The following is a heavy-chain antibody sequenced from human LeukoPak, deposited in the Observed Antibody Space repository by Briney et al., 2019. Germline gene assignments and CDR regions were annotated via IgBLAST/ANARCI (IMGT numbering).Heavy chain of an antibody. CDR1: GLTFSSYW. Sequence: PGGSLRLSCAASGLTFSSYWMHWVRHAPGKRLVWVSRINSDGSSRTYADSAKGRFTISRDNAKNTLSLQMNSLRTEDTAVYYCAREVCIGGSCSVFDYWGQGTLVTVSS. V-gene: IGHV3-74*01. D-gene: IGHD2-15*01. CDR2: INSDGSSR. CDR3: AREVCIGGSCSVFDY. J-gene: IGHJ4*02.